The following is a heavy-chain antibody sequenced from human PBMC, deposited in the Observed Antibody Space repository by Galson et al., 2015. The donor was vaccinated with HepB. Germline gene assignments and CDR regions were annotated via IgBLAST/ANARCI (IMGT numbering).Heavy chain of an antibody. D-gene: IGHD6-19*01. CDR1: GFTFNTYA. J-gene: IGHJ1*01. V-gene: IGHV3-23*01. Sequence: SLRLSCAASGFTFNTYAMSWVRQAPGKGLEWVSAISGTGDNTYYADSVKGRFTISRDNARNTLHLQMNSLRAEDTVVYYCGSGPTRYTGWYRGLPKFFQHWGQGTLITVSS. CDR3: GSGPTRYTGWYRGLPKFFQH. CDR2: ISGTGDNT.